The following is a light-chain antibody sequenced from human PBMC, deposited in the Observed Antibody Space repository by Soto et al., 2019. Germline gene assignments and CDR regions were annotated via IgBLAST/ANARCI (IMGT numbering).Light chain of an antibody. CDR1: QRVSSDF. Sequence: EIVLTQSPGTLSLSPGERATLSCRTSQRVSSDFLAWYQQKAGQAPRLLIYGPSNRATGVPDRFIGGGSGTDFTLTISRLEPEDFAVHYCQPYNNWPLTFGGGTKV. CDR2: GPS. J-gene: IGKJ4*01. CDR3: QPYNNWPLT. V-gene: IGKV3-20*01.